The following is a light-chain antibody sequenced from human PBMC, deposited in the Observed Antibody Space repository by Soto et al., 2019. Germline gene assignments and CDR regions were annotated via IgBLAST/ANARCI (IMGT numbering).Light chain of an antibody. CDR1: QSVSSNY. CDR2: GAS. V-gene: IGKV3-20*01. Sequence: PGEGATLSCRASQSVSSNYLAWYQQKPGQAPRLLIHGASSRATGIPDRFSGSGSGTDFTLTISRLEPEDFAVYYCQQYGKSPPYTFGQGTKLEIK. CDR3: QQYGKSPPYT. J-gene: IGKJ2*01.